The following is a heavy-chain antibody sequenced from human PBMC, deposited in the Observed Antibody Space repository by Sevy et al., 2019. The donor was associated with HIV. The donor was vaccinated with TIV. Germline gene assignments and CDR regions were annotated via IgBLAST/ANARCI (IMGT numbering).Heavy chain of an antibody. CDR2: ISYDGSNK. CDR3: ARAPQQLVPFDY. D-gene: IGHD6-6*01. J-gene: IGHJ4*02. Sequence: GGSLRLSCAASGFTFSSYAIHWVRQAPGKGLEWVAVISYDGSNKYYADSVKGRFTISRDNSKNTLYLQMNSLRAEDTAVYYCARAPQQLVPFDYWGQGTLVTVSS. V-gene: IGHV3-30-3*01. CDR1: GFTFSSYA.